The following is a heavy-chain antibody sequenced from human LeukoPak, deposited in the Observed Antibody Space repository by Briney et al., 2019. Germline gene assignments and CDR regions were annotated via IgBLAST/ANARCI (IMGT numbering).Heavy chain of an antibody. CDR2: IYYSGST. J-gene: IGHJ3*02. CDR3: ARAYYPGNDAFDI. CDR1: GGSFSGYY. D-gene: IGHD3-22*01. V-gene: IGHV4-59*01. Sequence: SETLSLTCAVYGGSFSGYYWSWIRQPPGKGLEWIGYIYYSGSTNYNPSLKSRVTISVDTSKNQFSLKLSSVTAADTAVYYCARAYYPGNDAFDIWGQGTMVTVSS.